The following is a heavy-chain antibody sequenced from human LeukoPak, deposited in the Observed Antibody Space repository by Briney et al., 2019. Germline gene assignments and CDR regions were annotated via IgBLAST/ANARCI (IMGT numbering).Heavy chain of an antibody. Sequence: WASMKVSCRASGYTFTGYYMHWVRQAPGQGLEWMGWINPNSGGTNYAQKFQGRVTMTRDTSISTAYMELSRLRSDDTAVYYCARTVDCTSTSCYFSLAYFQHWGQGTLVTVSS. CDR2: INPNSGGT. V-gene: IGHV1-2*02. D-gene: IGHD2-2*01. CDR3: ARTVDCTSTSCYFSLAYFQH. CDR1: GYTFTGYY. J-gene: IGHJ1*01.